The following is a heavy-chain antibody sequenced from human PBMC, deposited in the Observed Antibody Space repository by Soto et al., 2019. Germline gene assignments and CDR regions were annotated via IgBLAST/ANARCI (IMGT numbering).Heavy chain of an antibody. CDR2: IWYDGSNN. Sequence: QVQLVGSGGGVVQPGRSLRLSCAASGFTFRSYGMHWVRQAPGKGLEWVAIIWYDGSNNYYAESVKGRFTISRDNSKNRLYLQLNSLRAEDTAVYYCARDKAGYNSGWYFYGMDVWGQGTTVTVSS. CDR1: GFTFRSYG. D-gene: IGHD6-19*01. V-gene: IGHV3-33*01. J-gene: IGHJ6*02. CDR3: ARDKAGYNSGWYFYGMDV.